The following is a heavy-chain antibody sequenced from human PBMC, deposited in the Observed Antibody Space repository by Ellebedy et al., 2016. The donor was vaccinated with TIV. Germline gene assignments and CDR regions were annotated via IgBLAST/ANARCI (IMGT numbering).Heavy chain of an antibody. CDR2: ISSGGSTM. CDR1: GFTFSDYY. CDR3: ARDRTGVLDI. D-gene: IGHD3-10*01. V-gene: IGHV3-11*04. J-gene: IGHJ3*02. Sequence: PGGSLRLSCAASGFTFSDYYMSWIRQAPGKGLAWVSYISSGGSTMKCADSAKGRFTISRDNADNSLYLQMNSLRADDTAVDYCARDRTGVLDIWGQGTMVTVSS.